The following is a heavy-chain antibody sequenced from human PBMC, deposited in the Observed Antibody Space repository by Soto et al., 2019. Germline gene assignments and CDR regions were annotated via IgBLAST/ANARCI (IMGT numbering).Heavy chain of an antibody. CDR2: IKQDGSEK. CDR3: ARGDESSSYYFDY. J-gene: IGHJ4*02. Sequence: GESLKISCAASGFTFSSYWMSWVRQAPGKGLEWVANIKQDGSEKYYVDSVKGRFTISRDNAKNSLYLQMNSLRAEDTAVYYCARGDESSSYYFDYWGQGTLVTVSS. CDR1: GFTFSSYW. V-gene: IGHV3-7*01. D-gene: IGHD6-6*01.